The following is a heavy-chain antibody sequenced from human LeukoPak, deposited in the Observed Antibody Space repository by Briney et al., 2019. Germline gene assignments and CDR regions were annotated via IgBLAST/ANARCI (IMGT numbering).Heavy chain of an antibody. J-gene: IGHJ4*02. V-gene: IGHV1-69*05. CDR1: GGTFSSYA. D-gene: IGHD4-17*01. Sequence: SVKVSCKASGGTFSSYAISWVRQAPGQGLEWMGGIIPIFGTANYAQKFRGRVTITTDESTSTAYMELSSPRSEDTAVYYCARVGGHDYGDYAFDYWGQGTLVTVSS. CDR3: ARVGGHDYGDYAFDY. CDR2: IIPIFGTA.